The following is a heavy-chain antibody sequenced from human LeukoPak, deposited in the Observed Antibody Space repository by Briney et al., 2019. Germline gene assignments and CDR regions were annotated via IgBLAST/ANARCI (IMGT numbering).Heavy chain of an antibody. Sequence: PSQTLSLTCTDSGGSISSGGYYWSWIRQPPGKGLEWIGYIYHSGSTYYNPSLKSRVTISVDRSKNQFSLKLSSVTAADTAVYYCARVEYSSSWEIDYWGQGTLVTVSS. J-gene: IGHJ4*02. CDR2: IYHSGST. V-gene: IGHV4-30-2*01. CDR1: GGSISSGGYY. CDR3: ARVEYSSSWEIDY. D-gene: IGHD6-6*01.